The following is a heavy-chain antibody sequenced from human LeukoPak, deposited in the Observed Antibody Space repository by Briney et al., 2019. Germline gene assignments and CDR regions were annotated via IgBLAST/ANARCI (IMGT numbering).Heavy chain of an antibody. CDR3: AKGRGADTSYGMNV. V-gene: IGHV3-9*01. CDR1: GFTFDDYA. CDR2: IPWTNAGE. Sequence: PGRSLRLSCAASGFTFDDYAMHWARQAPGKGLEGVSSIPWTNAGEAYADSVKGRCTISRDNAKNCVYLELKSLRAEDTALYYCAKGRGADTSYGMNVWGQGTTVIVSS. D-gene: IGHD3-16*01. J-gene: IGHJ6*02.